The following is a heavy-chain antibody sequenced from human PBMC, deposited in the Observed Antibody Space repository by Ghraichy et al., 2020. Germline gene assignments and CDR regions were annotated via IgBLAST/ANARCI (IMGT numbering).Heavy chain of an antibody. CDR3: AKDSSGWYASLSYFYYGMDV. CDR2: ISGGGGST. D-gene: IGHD6-19*01. V-gene: IGHV3-23*01. Sequence: GGSLRLSCAASGFTFSNFALNWVRQAPGKGLQWVSGISGGGGSTDYADSVKGRFTISRDNSKNTLYLQMNSLRAEDTAIYYCAKDSSGWYASLSYFYYGMDVWGQGTTVTVSS. CDR1: GFTFSNFA. J-gene: IGHJ6*02.